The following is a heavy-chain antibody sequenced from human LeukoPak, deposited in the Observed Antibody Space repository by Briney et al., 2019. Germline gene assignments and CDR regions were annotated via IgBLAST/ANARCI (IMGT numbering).Heavy chain of an antibody. J-gene: IGHJ4*02. V-gene: IGHV3-64D*06. CDR1: GFTFSSYA. Sequence: GGSLRLSCSASGFTFSSYAMHWVRQAPGKGLEYVSAISSNGGSTYYADSVKGRFTISRDNSKNTLYLQMSSLRAEDTAVYYCASLDTAMVTWRDNWGQGTLVTVSS. D-gene: IGHD5-18*01. CDR2: ISSNGGST. CDR3: ASLDTAMVTWRDN.